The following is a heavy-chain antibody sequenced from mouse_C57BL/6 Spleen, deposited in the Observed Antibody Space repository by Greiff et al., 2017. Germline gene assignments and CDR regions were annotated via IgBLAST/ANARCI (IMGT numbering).Heavy chain of an antibody. J-gene: IGHJ3*01. Sequence: EVKLQESGPGLVKPSQSLSLTCSVTGYSITSGYYWNWIRQFPGNKLEWMGYISYDGSNNYNPSLKNRISITRDTSKNQFFLKLNSVTTEDTATYYCAREYDYAFAYWGQGTLVTVSA. V-gene: IGHV3-6*01. CDR3: AREYDYAFAY. CDR2: ISYDGSN. CDR1: GYSITSGYY. D-gene: IGHD2-4*01.